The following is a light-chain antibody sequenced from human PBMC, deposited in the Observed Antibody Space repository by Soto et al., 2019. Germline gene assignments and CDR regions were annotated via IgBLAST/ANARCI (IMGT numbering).Light chain of an antibody. CDR1: SSDFGGYNY. J-gene: IGLJ1*01. V-gene: IGLV2-14*01. Sequence: QSVLTQPASGSGSPGQSSTISCTGTSSDFGGYNYVSWYQQHPGKAPKLMIYGVSNRPSGVSNRFSGSKSGNTASLTISGLQAEDEADYYCSSYTSSSTLDVFGTGTKVTVL. CDR2: GVS. CDR3: SSYTSSSTLDV.